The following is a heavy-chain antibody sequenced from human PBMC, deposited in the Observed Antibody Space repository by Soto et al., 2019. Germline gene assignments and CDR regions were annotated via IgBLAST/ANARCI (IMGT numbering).Heavy chain of an antibody. CDR2: INPSGGST. V-gene: IGHV1-46*03. Sequence: ASVKVSCKASGYTFTSYYMHWVRQAPGQGLEWMGIINPSGGSTSCAQKFQGRVTMTRDTSTSTVYMELSSLRSEDTAVYYCAIIVVVPAAHDYWGQGTLVTVS. CDR1: GYTFTSYY. D-gene: IGHD2-2*01. CDR3: AIIVVVPAAHDY. J-gene: IGHJ4*02.